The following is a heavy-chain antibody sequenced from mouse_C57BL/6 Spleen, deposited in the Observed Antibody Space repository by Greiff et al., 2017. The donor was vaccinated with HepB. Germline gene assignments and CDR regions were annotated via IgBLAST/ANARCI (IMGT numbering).Heavy chain of an antibody. V-gene: IGHV1-72*01. Sequence: QVQLQQPGAELVKPGASVKLSCKASGYTFTSYWMHWVKQRPGRGLEWIGRIEPNSGGTKYNEKFKSKATLTVDKPSSTAYMQLSSLTSEDSAVYYCARFDDYGFAYWGQGTLVTVSA. CDR1: GYTFTSYW. D-gene: IGHD2-4*01. CDR2: IEPNSGGT. CDR3: ARFDDYGFAY. J-gene: IGHJ3*01.